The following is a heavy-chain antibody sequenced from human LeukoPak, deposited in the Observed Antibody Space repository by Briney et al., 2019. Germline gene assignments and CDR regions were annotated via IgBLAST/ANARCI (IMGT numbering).Heavy chain of an antibody. Sequence: SETLSLTCTVSGRSISSNSYYWGWIRQPPGKGLEWIGNIYYSGTTYYNPSLKSRVTISVDTSKNQFSLKLTSVTAADTAVYYCARLPAYCSTTSCSFDSWGQGTLVAVSS. CDR2: IYYSGTT. CDR3: ARLPAYCSTTSCSFDS. D-gene: IGHD2-2*01. V-gene: IGHV4-39*01. J-gene: IGHJ4*02. CDR1: GRSISSNSYY.